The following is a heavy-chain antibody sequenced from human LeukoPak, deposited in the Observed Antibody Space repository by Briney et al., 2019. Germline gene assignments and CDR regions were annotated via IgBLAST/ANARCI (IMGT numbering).Heavy chain of an antibody. Sequence: GESLRLSCAASGFTFSNYGIHWVRQAPGKGLEWVAVIWFDGTNKFYADSVKGRFTISRDNSKNTLYLQMNSLRAEDTAVYYCARSQQGNGNWFDPWGQGTLVTVSS. CDR3: ARSQQGNGNWFDP. V-gene: IGHV3-33*01. D-gene: IGHD6-13*01. CDR2: IWFDGTNK. J-gene: IGHJ5*02. CDR1: GFTFSNYG.